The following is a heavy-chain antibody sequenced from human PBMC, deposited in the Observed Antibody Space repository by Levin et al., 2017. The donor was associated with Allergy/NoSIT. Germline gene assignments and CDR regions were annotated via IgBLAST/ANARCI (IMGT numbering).Heavy chain of an antibody. CDR1: GFTFSSYA. J-gene: IGHJ6*02. CDR3: ARDGYYDFWSGYSPDYYYGMDV. Sequence: PGGSLRLSCAASGFTFSSYAMHWVRQAPGKGLEWVAVISYDGSNKYYADSVKGRFTISRDNSKNTLYLQMNSLRAEDTAVYYCARDGYYDFWSGYSPDYYYGMDVWGQGTTVTVSS. CDR2: ISYDGSNK. D-gene: IGHD3-3*01. V-gene: IGHV3-30-3*01.